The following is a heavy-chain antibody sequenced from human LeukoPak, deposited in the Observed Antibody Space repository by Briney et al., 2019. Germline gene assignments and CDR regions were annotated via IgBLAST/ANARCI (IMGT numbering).Heavy chain of an antibody. CDR1: GGSISSYY. CDR3: ARGRRGNWNYPKNNWFDP. D-gene: IGHD1-7*01. V-gene: IGHV4-59*12. Sequence: PSETLSLTCTVSGGSISSYYWSWIRQPPGKGLEWIGYIYYSGSTNYNPSLKSRVTISVDTSKNQFSLKLSSVTAADTAVYYCARGRRGNWNYPKNNWFDPWGQGTLVTVSS. J-gene: IGHJ5*02. CDR2: IYYSGST.